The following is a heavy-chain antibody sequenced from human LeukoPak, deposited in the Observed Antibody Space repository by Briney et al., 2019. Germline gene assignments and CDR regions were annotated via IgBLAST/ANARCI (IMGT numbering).Heavy chain of an antibody. CDR3: TSPSSGWYEGLDY. D-gene: IGHD6-19*01. Sequence: SVKVSCKASGGTFSSYAISWVRQAPGQGLEWMGGIIPIFGTANYAQKFQGRVTITADESTNTAYMELSSLRSEDTAVYHCTSPSSGWYEGLDYWGQGTLVTVSS. CDR1: GGTFSSYA. V-gene: IGHV1-69*01. CDR2: IIPIFGTA. J-gene: IGHJ4*02.